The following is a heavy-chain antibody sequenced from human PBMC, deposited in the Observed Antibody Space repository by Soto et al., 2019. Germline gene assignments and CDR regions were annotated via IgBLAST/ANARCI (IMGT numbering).Heavy chain of an antibody. CDR2: ISSSSSYI. CDR1: GFTFSTYS. D-gene: IGHD6-13*01. V-gene: IGHV3-21*01. Sequence: SLRLSCAASGFTFSTYSMNWVRQAPGKGLEWVSSISSSSSYIYYADSVKGRFTMSRDNAKNSLNLQMNSLRAEDTAVYYCAREGAADYYYYYGMDVWGQGTTVTVSS. J-gene: IGHJ6*02. CDR3: AREGAADYYYYYGMDV.